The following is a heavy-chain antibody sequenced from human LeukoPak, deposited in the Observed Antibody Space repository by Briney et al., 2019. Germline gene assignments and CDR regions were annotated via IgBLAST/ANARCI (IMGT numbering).Heavy chain of an antibody. CDR3: ARRRESSGLIFDY. V-gene: IGHV1-69*05. D-gene: IGHD6-19*01. CDR1: GGTFSSYA. J-gene: IGHJ4*02. Sequence: GASVKVSCKASGGTFSSYAISWVRQAPGQGLEWMGGIIPIFGTANYAQKFQGRVTITTDESTSTAYMELSSLRSEDTAVYYCARRRESSGLIFDYWGQGTLVTVSS. CDR2: IIPIFGTA.